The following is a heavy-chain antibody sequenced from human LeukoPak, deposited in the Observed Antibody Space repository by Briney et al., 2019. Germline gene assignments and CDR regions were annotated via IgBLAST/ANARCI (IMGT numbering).Heavy chain of an antibody. CDR2: INPNSGGT. Sequence: ASVKVSCKASGYTFTGYYMHWVRQAPGQGLEWMGWINPNSGGTNYAQKFQGRVTMTRDTSISTAYMELSRLGSDDTAVYYCARDYCSGGSCYHFDYWGQGTLVTVSS. V-gene: IGHV1-2*02. D-gene: IGHD2-15*01. CDR3: ARDYCSGGSCYHFDY. CDR1: GYTFTGYY. J-gene: IGHJ4*02.